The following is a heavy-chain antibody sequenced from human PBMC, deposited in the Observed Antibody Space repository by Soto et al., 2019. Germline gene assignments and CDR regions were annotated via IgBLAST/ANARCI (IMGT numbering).Heavy chain of an antibody. Sequence: TLRFTCAVSGGIILSASYSWCWICQSKARDMEWIGHIYSSGSTSSNPSIKSRVSISVNTSKNQFYLKLTSVTAADTAVYFCARGDAALILRWFDAWGQGILVTVSS. CDR1: GGIILSASYS. J-gene: IGHJ5*02. V-gene: IGHV4-31*11. D-gene: IGHD6-13*01. CDR2: IYSSGST. CDR3: ARGDAALILRWFDA.